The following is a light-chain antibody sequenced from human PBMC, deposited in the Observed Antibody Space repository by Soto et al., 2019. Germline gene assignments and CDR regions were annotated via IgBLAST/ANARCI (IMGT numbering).Light chain of an antibody. CDR1: QNVRSY. J-gene: IGKJ1*01. V-gene: IGKV1-39*01. CDR3: QQSFFAPPT. CDR2: EST. Sequence: DIHMTHSPSSLSASVCDTVIITFRASQNVRSYLNWYQQKSGKAPKLLIYESTNLESGVPSRFSGDGFGTDFTLTISSLHPEDFASYYCQQSFFAPPTFGRGTKVDIK.